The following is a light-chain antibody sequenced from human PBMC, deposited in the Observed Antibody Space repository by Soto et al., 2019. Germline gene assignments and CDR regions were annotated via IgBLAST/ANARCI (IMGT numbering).Light chain of an antibody. V-gene: IGLV2-23*02. CDR3: CSYAGSSTSYV. CDR2: EVS. CDR1: SSDVGSYNL. J-gene: IGLJ1*01. Sequence: QSALPQPASVSGSPGQSITISCTGTSSDVGSYNLVSWYQQHPGKAPKLMIYEVSKRPSGVSNRFSGSKSGNTASLTISGLQAEDEADYYCCSYAGSSTSYVFGTGTKLTVL.